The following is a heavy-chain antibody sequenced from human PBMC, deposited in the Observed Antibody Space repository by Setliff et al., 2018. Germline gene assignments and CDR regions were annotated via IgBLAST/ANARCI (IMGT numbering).Heavy chain of an antibody. CDR2: ISRGATTT. D-gene: IGHD1-1*01. Sequence: LRLSCAASGFIFSDYYMSWIRQTPGKGLEWVAYISRGATTTYYTDSVKGRFTISRDDGKNSLYLQMNSLRAEDTAVYYCSTKGVPGTGGQGTRVTVSS. CDR3: STKGVPGT. V-gene: IGHV3-11*01. J-gene: IGHJ4*02. CDR1: GFIFSDYY.